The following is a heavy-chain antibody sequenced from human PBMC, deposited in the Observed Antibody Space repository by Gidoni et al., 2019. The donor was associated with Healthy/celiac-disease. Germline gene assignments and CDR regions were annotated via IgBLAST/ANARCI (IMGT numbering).Heavy chain of an antibody. D-gene: IGHD3-3*01. Sequence: EVQLLESGGGLVQPGGSLRLSCAASGFTFSSYAMSWVRQAPGKGLEWVSAISGSGGSTYYADSVKGRFTISRDNSKNTLYLQMNSLRAEDTAVYYCAKGKNKLRFLEWFSLGWGQGTMVTVSS. CDR1: GFTFSSYA. V-gene: IGHV3-23*01. CDR3: AKGKNKLRFLEWFSLG. J-gene: IGHJ3*01. CDR2: ISGSGGST.